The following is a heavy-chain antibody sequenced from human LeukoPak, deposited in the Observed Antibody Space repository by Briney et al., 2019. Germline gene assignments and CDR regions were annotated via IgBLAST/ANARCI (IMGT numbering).Heavy chain of an antibody. CDR3: TKYSSTWYGPGY. J-gene: IGHJ4*02. CDR1: GFTFGDYA. CDR2: IRSKAYGGTT. V-gene: IGHV3-49*03. Sequence: GGSLRLPCTTSGFTFGDYAMSWFRQAPGKGLEWVGFIRSKAYGGTTEYAASVKGRFTVSRDDSKNIAYLQMSSLKTEDTAVYYCTKYSSTWYGPGYWGQGTLVTVSS. D-gene: IGHD6-13*01.